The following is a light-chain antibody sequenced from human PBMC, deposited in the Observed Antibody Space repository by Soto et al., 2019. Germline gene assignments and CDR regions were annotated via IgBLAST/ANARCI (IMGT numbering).Light chain of an antibody. J-gene: IGKJ4*01. CDR3: QQYIRWPLT. Sequence: EMVVTQSPATLSVSPGERATLSCRASQDVSSNLAWYQQKPGQAPSLLIYGASTRATGTPARFSGSGSGTEFTLTISSLQSEDYAVDFCQQYIRWPLTFGGGTKVEI. CDR1: QDVSSN. CDR2: GAS. V-gene: IGKV3-15*01.